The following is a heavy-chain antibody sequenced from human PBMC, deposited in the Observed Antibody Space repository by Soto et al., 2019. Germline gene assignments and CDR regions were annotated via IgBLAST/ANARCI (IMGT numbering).Heavy chain of an antibody. CDR1: GFTFSSYA. CDR2: ISYDGSNK. D-gene: IGHD1-26*01. Sequence: GGSLRLSCAASGFTFSSYAIHWVRQAPGKGLEWVAVISYDGSNKYYADSVKGRFTISRDNSKDTLYLQMNSLRAEDTAVYYCARAPYSGSLKGISFGYWGQGTLVTVSS. CDR3: ARAPYSGSLKGISFGY. V-gene: IGHV3-30-3*01. J-gene: IGHJ4*02.